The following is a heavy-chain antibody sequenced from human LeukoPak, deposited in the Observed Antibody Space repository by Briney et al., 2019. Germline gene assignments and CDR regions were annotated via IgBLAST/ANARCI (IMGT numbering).Heavy chain of an antibody. CDR2: INHSGST. D-gene: IGHD2-15*01. J-gene: IGHJ6*02. Sequence: KSSETLSLTCAVYGGSFSGYYWSWIRQPPGKGLEWIGEINHSGSTNYNPSLKSRVTISVDTSKNQFSLKLSSVTAADTAVYYCARGEVVAATTYYYYYGMDVWGQGTTVTVPS. CDR3: ARGEVVAATTYYYYYGMDV. V-gene: IGHV4-34*01. CDR1: GGSFSGYY.